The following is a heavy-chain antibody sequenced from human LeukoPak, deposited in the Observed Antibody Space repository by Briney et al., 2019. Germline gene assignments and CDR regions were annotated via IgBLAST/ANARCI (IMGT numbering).Heavy chain of an antibody. D-gene: IGHD2-15*01. CDR1: GFTFSSYW. Sequence: GGSPRLSCAASGFTFSSYWMSWVRQAPGKGLEWVANIKQDGSEKYYVDSVKGRFTISRDNAKNSLYLQMNSLRAEDTAVYYCARVPGYCSGGSCYADYWGQGTLVTVSS. CDR2: IKQDGSEK. J-gene: IGHJ4*02. V-gene: IGHV3-7*01. CDR3: ARVPGYCSGGSCYADY.